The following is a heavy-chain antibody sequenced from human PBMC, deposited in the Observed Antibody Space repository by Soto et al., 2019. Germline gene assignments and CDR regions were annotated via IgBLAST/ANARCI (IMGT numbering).Heavy chain of an antibody. CDR2: ISGSGGST. CDR3: AKGSRYYDTCDYYYGMDV. J-gene: IGHJ6*02. Sequence: PGGSLRLSCAASGFTFSSYAMSWVRQAPGKGLEWVSAISGSGGSTYYADSVKGRFTISRDNSKNTLYLQMNSLRAEDTAVYYCAKGSRYYDTCDYYYGMDVWGQGTTVTVSS. V-gene: IGHV3-23*01. D-gene: IGHD3-9*01. CDR1: GFTFSSYA.